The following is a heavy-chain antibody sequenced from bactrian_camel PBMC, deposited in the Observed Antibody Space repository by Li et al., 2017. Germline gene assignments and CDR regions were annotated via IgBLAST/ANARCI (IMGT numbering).Heavy chain of an antibody. CDR3: ASLTGGY. CDR1: GFTFSNHW. V-gene: IGHV3S1*01. CDR2: ISASGGTT. Sequence: QLVESGGGLVQPGGSLRLSCAASGFTFSNHWMYWVRQAPGKGLEWVSAISASGGTTIYADSVKGRFTISRDNAKNTLYLQLNSLKTEDSAMYYCASLTGGYWGQGTQVTVS. J-gene: IGHJ4*01. D-gene: IGHD8*01.